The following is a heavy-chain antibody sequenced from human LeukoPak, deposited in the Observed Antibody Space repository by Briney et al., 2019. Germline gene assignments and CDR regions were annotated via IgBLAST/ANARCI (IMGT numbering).Heavy chain of an antibody. CDR1: GGSISSYY. Sequence: SETLSLTCTVSGGSISSYYWSWIRQPPGKGLEWIGYIYYSGSTNYNPSLKSRVTISVDTSKNQFSLKLSSVTAADTAVYYCARAIRYYYDSSGYYYRWYFDLRGRGTLVTVSS. V-gene: IGHV4-59*01. CDR2: IYYSGST. CDR3: ARAIRYYYDSSGYYYRWYFDL. D-gene: IGHD3-22*01. J-gene: IGHJ2*01.